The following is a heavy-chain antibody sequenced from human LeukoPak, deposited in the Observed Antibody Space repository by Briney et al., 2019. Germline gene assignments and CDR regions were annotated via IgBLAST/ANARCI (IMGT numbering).Heavy chain of an antibody. Sequence: ASVKVSCKASGYTFTSYGISWVRQAPGQGLEWMGWISAYNGNTNYAQKLQGRVTMTTDTSTSTAYMELRSLRSDDTAAYYCARDTLAPYYDILTGYYNQGVEGDYWGQGTLVTVSS. CDR2: ISAYNGNT. J-gene: IGHJ4*02. CDR1: GYTFTSYG. D-gene: IGHD3-9*01. CDR3: ARDTLAPYYDILTGYYNQGVEGDY. V-gene: IGHV1-18*01.